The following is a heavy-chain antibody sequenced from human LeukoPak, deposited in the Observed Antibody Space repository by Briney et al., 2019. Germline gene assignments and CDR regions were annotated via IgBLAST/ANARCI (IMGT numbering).Heavy chain of an antibody. Sequence: PSETLSLTCAVSGYSISSGYYWGWIRQPPGKGLEWIGSIYHSGSTYYNPSLKSRVTISVDTSKNQFSLKLSSVTAAGTAVYYCARHPTYQYCSSTSCQRAPFGYWGQGTLVAVSS. V-gene: IGHV4-38-2*01. J-gene: IGHJ4*02. CDR1: GYSISSGYY. CDR2: IYHSGST. CDR3: ARHPTYQYCSSTSCQRAPFGY. D-gene: IGHD2-2*01.